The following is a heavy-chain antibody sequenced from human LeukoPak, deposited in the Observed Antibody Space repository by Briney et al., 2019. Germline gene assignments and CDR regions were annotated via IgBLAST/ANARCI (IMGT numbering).Heavy chain of an antibody. CDR1: GFNFSSYS. V-gene: IGHV3-21*01. J-gene: IGHJ3*02. Sequence: GGSLRLSCAASGFNFSSYSMNWVRQALGKGLEWVSSISSSSSYIYYADSVKGRFTISRDNAKNSLYLQMNSLRAEDTAVYYCARDISYCSGGSCYSSAFDIWGQGTMVTVSS. D-gene: IGHD2-15*01. CDR3: ARDISYCSGGSCYSSAFDI. CDR2: ISSSSSYI.